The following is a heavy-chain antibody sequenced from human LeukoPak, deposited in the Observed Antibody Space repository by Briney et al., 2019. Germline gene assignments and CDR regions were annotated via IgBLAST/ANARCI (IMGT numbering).Heavy chain of an antibody. V-gene: IGHV3-20*04. J-gene: IGHJ4*02. CDR2: INWHGGST. CDR3: ARMVSASDY. D-gene: IGHD2-15*01. CDR1: GFTFANYG. Sequence: PGGSLRLSCAASGFTFANYGMSWVRQAPGKGREWVSCINWHGGSTGYADSVKGRFTISRDNAKNSLYLQMNSLRAEDTALYYWARMVSASDYWGQGTLVTVSS.